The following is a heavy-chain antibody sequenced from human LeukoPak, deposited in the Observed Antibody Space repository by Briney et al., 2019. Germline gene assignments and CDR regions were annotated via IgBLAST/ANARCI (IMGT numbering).Heavy chain of an antibody. D-gene: IGHD1-26*01. Sequence: SETLSLTCTVSGGSISSTNYYWGWIRQPPGKGLEWIGSIYYSGSTYYNPSLKSRVTISVDTSKNQFSLKLSSVTAADTAVYYCATMGSGSYFNYWGQGSLVTVSS. CDR3: ATMGSGSYFNY. J-gene: IGHJ4*02. V-gene: IGHV4-39*01. CDR1: GGSISSTNYY. CDR2: IYYSGST.